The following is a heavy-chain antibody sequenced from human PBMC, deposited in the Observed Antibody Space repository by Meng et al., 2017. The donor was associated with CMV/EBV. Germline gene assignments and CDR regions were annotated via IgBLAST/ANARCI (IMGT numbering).Heavy chain of an antibody. D-gene: IGHD5-24*01. CDR3: ARHRDGYNPFYYYYYGMDV. Sequence: SVNVSFKASGCTFSSYAISWVRQAPGQGIEWMGGIIPIFGTANYAQKFQGRVTITTDESTSTAYMDLSSLRAEDTAVYYCARHRDGYNPFYYYYYGMDVWGQGTTVTVSS. CDR2: IIPIFGTA. J-gene: IGHJ6*02. V-gene: IGHV1-69*05. CDR1: GCTFSSYA.